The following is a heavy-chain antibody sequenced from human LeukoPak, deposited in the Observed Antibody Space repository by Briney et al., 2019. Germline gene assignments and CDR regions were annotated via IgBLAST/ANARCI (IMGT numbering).Heavy chain of an antibody. D-gene: IGHD3-9*01. V-gene: IGHV4-59*01. CDR1: GGSISSFF. Sequence: SETLSLTCTVSGGSISSFFWSWIRQPPGKGLEWIGYVHSSGSTKYNPSLKSRLIISVDMSKNHFSLKLMSVSVADTAVYYCARLAPGNYDILTGDPKVVFDYWGQGALVTVSS. CDR2: VHSSGST. CDR3: ARLAPGNYDILTGDPKVVFDY. J-gene: IGHJ4*02.